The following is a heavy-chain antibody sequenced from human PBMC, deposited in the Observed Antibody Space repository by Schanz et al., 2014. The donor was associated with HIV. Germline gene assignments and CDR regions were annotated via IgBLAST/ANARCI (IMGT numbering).Heavy chain of an antibody. D-gene: IGHD1-26*01. J-gene: IGHJ2*01. CDR2: ISPYNGKT. CDR1: GYTFTGYY. CDR3: VRAASFHFDKEGYYRNWYFDF. Sequence: QVQLVQSGAEVKKPGASVKVSCKASGYTFTGYYMHWVRQAPGQGLEWMGWISPYNGKTRYAEKFQDRVTMTTDTSTSTTYMELSSLMSDDTAIYYCVRAASFHFDKEGYYRNWYFDFWGRGTLVAVSS. V-gene: IGHV1-18*04.